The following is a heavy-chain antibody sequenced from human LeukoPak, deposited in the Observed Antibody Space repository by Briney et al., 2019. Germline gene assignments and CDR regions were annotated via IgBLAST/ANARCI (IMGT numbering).Heavy chain of an antibody. CDR3: ARIRANRRYSSSWYVQHQRQTEAGYFDY. Sequence: KPSETLSLTCTVSGGSISSYYWSWIRQPPGKGLEWIGEINHSGSTNYNPSLKSRVTISVDTSKNQFSLKLSSVTAADTAVYYCARIRANRRYSSSWYVQHQRQTEAGYFDYWGQGTLVTVSS. CDR2: INHSGST. D-gene: IGHD6-13*01. CDR1: GGSISSYY. J-gene: IGHJ4*02. V-gene: IGHV4-34*01.